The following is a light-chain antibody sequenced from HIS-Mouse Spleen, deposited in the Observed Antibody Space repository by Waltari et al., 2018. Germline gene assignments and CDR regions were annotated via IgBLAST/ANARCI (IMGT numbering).Light chain of an antibody. J-gene: IGLJ3*02. CDR1: ALPKQY. Sequence: SYELTQPPSVSVSPGQTARITCSGDALPKQYAHWYKQKPGQAPVLVIYKDSERPSGIPERFSGSSSGTTVTLTISGVQAEDEADYYCQSADSSGTYPVFGGGTKLTVL. CDR2: KDS. V-gene: IGLV3-25*03. CDR3: QSADSSGTYPV.